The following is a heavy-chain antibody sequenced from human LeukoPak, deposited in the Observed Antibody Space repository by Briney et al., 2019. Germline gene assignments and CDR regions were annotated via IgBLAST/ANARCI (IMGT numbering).Heavy chain of an antibody. V-gene: IGHV4-34*01. Sequence: SETLSLTCAVYGGSFSGYYWSWIRQPPGKGLEWIGEINHSGSTNYNPSLKSRVTISVDTSKNQFFLKLSSVTAEDTAVYYCARDTYYDYVWGSYRDYYFDYWGQGTLVTVSS. CDR1: GGSFSGYY. CDR3: ARDTYYDYVWGSYRDYYFDY. CDR2: INHSGST. J-gene: IGHJ4*02. D-gene: IGHD3-16*02.